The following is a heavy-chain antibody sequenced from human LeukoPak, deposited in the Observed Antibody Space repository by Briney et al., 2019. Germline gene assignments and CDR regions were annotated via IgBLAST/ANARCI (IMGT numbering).Heavy chain of an antibody. Sequence: GGSLRLSCAASGFTFSSYAMHWVRQAPGKGLEWVAVISYDGSNKYYADSVKGRFTISRDNSKNSLYLQMNSLRAEDTAVYYCARELLGYCSSTSCPSDYWGQGTLGTVS. CDR3: ARELLGYCSSTSCPSDY. CDR2: ISYDGSNK. V-gene: IGHV3-30-3*01. J-gene: IGHJ4*02. CDR1: GFTFSSYA. D-gene: IGHD2-2*01.